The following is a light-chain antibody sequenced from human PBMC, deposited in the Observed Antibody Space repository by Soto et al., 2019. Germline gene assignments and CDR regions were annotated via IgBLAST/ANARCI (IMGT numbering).Light chain of an antibody. CDR1: RGISSY. CDR2: AAS. Sequence: DIQLTQSPSFLSASVGDRVTITCRASRGISSYLAWYQQKPGKAPKLLIYAASTLQSGVPSRFSGSGSGTEFTLTINRLEPEDFAVYYCQQYSYSPWTFGQGTKVEIK. J-gene: IGKJ1*01. V-gene: IGKV1-9*01. CDR3: QQYSYSPWT.